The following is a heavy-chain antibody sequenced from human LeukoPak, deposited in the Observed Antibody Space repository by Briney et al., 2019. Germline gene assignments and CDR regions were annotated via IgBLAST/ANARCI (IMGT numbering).Heavy chain of an antibody. CDR3: AKDNSGSSTGGYYFDS. Sequence: GGSLRLSCAASGFTFSSYGMHWVRQAPGKGLEWVAVISYDGINKYYADSVKGRFTISRDNSKNTLYLQMNSLRAEGTAVYYCAKDNSGSSTGGYYFDSWGQGTLVTVSS. CDR1: GFTFSSYG. CDR2: ISYDGINK. D-gene: IGHD1-26*01. J-gene: IGHJ4*02. V-gene: IGHV3-30*18.